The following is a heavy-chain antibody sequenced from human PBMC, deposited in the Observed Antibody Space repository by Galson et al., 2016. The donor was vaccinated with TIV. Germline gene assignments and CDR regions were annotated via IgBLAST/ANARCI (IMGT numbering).Heavy chain of an antibody. V-gene: IGHV3-53*01. D-gene: IGHD5-12*01. CDR2: IYSGGST. Sequence: SLRLSCAASGFTVSTNYMTWFRQAPGKGLEWVSVIYSGGSTSYADSVKGRFTTSIDTSKNTLSLQVNSLRADDTAVYYCATSISTSGAFDYWGQGTLVTVSA. CDR3: ATSISTSGAFDY. J-gene: IGHJ4*02. CDR1: GFTVSTNY.